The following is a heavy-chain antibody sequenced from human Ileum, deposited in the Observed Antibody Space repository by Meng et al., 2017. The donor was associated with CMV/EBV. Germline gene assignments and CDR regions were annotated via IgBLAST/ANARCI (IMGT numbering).Heavy chain of an antibody. CDR1: GSIRSRHW. D-gene: IGHD2-15*01. Sequence: GSIRSRHWWSWVRHPPGKGLEWIGEIYPGGNTNYNPSLKSRVTISLDESKNHFSLKLSSVTAADTAVYYCARNYCSDGSCYPAFHYWGQGTLVTVSS. J-gene: IGHJ4*02. CDR2: IYPGGNT. V-gene: IGHV4-4*02. CDR3: ARNYCSDGSCYPAFHY.